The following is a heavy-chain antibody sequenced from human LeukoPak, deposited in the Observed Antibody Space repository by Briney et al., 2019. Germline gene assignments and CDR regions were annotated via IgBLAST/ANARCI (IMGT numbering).Heavy chain of an antibody. CDR3: ARGGIAVAGTLDYYYYYGMDV. Sequence: GGSLRLSCAASGFTFSSYAMHWVRQAPGKGLEWVAVISYDGSNKYYADSVKGRFTISRDNSKNTLYLQMNSLRAEDTAVYYCARGGIAVAGTLDYYYYYGMDVWGQGTTVIVSS. CDR1: GFTFSSYA. CDR2: ISYDGSNK. D-gene: IGHD6-19*01. V-gene: IGHV3-30*04. J-gene: IGHJ6*02.